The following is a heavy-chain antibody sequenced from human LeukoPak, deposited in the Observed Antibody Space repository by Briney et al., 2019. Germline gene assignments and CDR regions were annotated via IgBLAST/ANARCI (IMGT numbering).Heavy chain of an antibody. CDR1: GFTFSSYA. V-gene: IGHV3-30*04. J-gene: IGHJ4*02. CDR3: ARDLGTHCSSTSCPRGAFDY. D-gene: IGHD2-2*01. CDR2: ISYDGSNK. Sequence: GGSLRLSCAASGFTFSSYATHWVRQAPGKGLEWVAVISYDGSNKYYADSVKGRFTISRDNSENTLYLQMNSLRAEDTAVYYCARDLGTHCSSTSCPRGAFDYWGQGTLVTVSS.